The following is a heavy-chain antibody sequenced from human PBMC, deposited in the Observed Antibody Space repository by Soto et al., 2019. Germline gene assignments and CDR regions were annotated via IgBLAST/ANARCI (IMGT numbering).Heavy chain of an antibody. CDR2: IYYSGST. J-gene: IGHJ4*02. Sequence: PSATLSLTCTVSGGSISSYYWSWIRQPPGKGLEWIGYIYYSGSTTYNPSLKSRVTISVDTSKNQFSLKLSSVTAADTAVYYCASYGNYNHYWGQGTLVTVSS. V-gene: IGHV4-59*01. D-gene: IGHD4-17*01. CDR1: GGSISSYY. CDR3: ASYGNYNHY.